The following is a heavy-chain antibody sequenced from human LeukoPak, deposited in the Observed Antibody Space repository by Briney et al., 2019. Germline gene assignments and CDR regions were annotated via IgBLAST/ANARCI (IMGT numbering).Heavy chain of an antibody. CDR2: TNEHETEK. D-gene: IGHD3-16*01. CDR3: ARDSRGTTFDY. J-gene: IGHJ4*02. V-gene: IGHV3-7*01. Sequence: GGSLRLSCEVSGFSFSTYWMSWVRQAPGKGLEWVGQTNEHETEKYYGDAVRGRFTVYRDNAKNSLYLQMNSLRPEDTAVYYCARDSRGTTFDYWGQGTLVTVSS. CDR1: GFSFSTYW.